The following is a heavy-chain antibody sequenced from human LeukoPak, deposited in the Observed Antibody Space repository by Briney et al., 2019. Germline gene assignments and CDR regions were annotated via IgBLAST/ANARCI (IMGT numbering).Heavy chain of an antibody. V-gene: IGHV4-34*01. J-gene: IGHJ4*02. CDR1: GGSFSGYF. D-gene: IGHD3-10*01. CDR3: AGNYGPYYFDY. CDR2: ISHSGST. Sequence: SETLSLTCAVYGGSFSGYFWSWIRQPPGKGLEWIGEISHSGSTNCNPSLKSRVTISVDTSNNQFSLKLTSVTAADTAVYYCAGNYGPYYFDYWGQGTLVTVSS.